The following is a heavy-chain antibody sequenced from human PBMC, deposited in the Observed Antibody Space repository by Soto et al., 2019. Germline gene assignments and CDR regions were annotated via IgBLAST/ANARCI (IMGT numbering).Heavy chain of an antibody. J-gene: IGHJ6*03. D-gene: IGHD5-12*01. CDR3: ARVTGGHDSGGNYMDV. CDR2: IITFVGKA. Sequence: QVQLVQSGPEVKKPGSSVKVSCKTSGGTLSSYSISWVRQAPGQGLEWVGRIITFVGKANVAQQFQGRVTIPTNRSTDTTYMELSRLTSDDTAVYYWARVTGGHDSGGNYMDVWGTGTTVTVSS. CDR1: GGTLSSYS. V-gene: IGHV1-69*08.